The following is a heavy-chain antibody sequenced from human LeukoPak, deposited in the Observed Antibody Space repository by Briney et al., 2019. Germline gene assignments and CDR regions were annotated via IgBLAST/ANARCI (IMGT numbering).Heavy chain of an antibody. Sequence: PSETLSLTCTVSGGSISSYYWSWIRQPPGKGLEWIGYIYYSGSTNYNPSLKSRVTISVDTSKNHFSLKLSSVTAADTAVYYCARGLHIVVVTAYFDYWGQGILVTVSS. CDR2: IYYSGST. D-gene: IGHD2-21*02. CDR3: ARGLHIVVVTAYFDY. V-gene: IGHV4-59*12. J-gene: IGHJ4*02. CDR1: GGSISSYY.